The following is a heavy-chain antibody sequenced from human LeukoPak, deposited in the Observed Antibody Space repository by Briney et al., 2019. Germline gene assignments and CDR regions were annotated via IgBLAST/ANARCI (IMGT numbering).Heavy chain of an antibody. CDR2: ISYDGSNK. Sequence: PGGSLRLSCAASGFTFSSYGMHWVRQAPGKGLEWVAVISYDGSNKYYADSVKGRFTISRDNSKNTLYLQMNSLRAEDTAVYYCAKEFSGYLYYYYGMDVWGQGTTVTVSS. V-gene: IGHV3-30*18. CDR3: AKEFSGYLYYYYGMDV. J-gene: IGHJ6*02. D-gene: IGHD5-12*01. CDR1: GFTFSSYG.